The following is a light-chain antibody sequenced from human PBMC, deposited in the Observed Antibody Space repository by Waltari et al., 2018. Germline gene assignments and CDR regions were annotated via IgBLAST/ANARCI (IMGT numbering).Light chain of an antibody. V-gene: IGKV1-9*01. CDR3: QHLNSYPVT. CDR2: TAS. CDR1: QGTSSY. Sequence: DIQLTQSPSFLSASVGDRVTITCRASQGTSSYLAWYQPKPGKAPKLLIYTASTLQSGVPSRFSGSGSGTEFTLTISSLQPEDFATYYCQHLNSYPVTFGQGTKLEIK. J-gene: IGKJ2*01.